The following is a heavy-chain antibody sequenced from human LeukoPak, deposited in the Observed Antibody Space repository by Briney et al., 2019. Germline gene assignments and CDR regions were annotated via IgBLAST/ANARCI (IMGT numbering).Heavy chain of an antibody. D-gene: IGHD2-15*01. Sequence: PSGTLSLTCAVYGGSFSGYYWSWIRQPPGKGLEWIGEINHSGSTNYNPSLKSRVTISVDRSKNQFSLKLSSVTAADTAVYYCAREVAAGFDYWGQGTLVTVSS. CDR2: INHSGST. CDR3: AREVAAGFDY. CDR1: GGSFSGYY. J-gene: IGHJ4*02. V-gene: IGHV4-34*01.